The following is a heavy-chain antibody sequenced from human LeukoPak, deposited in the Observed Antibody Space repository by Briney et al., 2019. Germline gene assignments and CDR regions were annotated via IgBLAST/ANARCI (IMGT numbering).Heavy chain of an antibody. CDR3: ARSGGNY. CDR1: GGSFSGYY. D-gene: IGHD3-10*01. V-gene: IGHV4-34*01. Sequence: TSETLSLTCAVYGGSFSGYYWSWIRQPPGKGLEWIGEINHSGSTNYNPSLKSRVTISVDTSKNQFSLKLSSVTAADTAVYYCARSGGNYWGQGTLVTVSS. J-gene: IGHJ4*02. CDR2: INHSGST.